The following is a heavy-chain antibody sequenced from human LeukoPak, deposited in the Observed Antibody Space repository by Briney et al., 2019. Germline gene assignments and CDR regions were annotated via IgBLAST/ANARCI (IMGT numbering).Heavy chain of an antibody. J-gene: IGHJ5*02. Sequence: PGGSLRLSCAASGFTFKNYWIHWVRQAPGKGLGWVTRINSDGSYTMYADSVKGRVTISRDNAKNTLYLQMNSLRAEHTAVYYCVRESFGSYYWFDPWGQGTLVTVSS. CDR3: VRESFGSYYWFDP. V-gene: IGHV3-74*03. CDR1: GFTFKNYW. D-gene: IGHD1-26*01. CDR2: INSDGSYT.